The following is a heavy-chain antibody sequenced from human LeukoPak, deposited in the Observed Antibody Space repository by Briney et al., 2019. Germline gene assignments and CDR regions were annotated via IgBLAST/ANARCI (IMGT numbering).Heavy chain of an antibody. J-gene: IGHJ4*02. CDR1: GFTFSSYA. V-gene: IGHV3-23*01. D-gene: IGHD5-24*01. Sequence: GGCLRLSCAASGFTFSSYAMNWARQAPGKGLERVSTISGTTGRTHYADSVRGRFTISRDNSKNTLYLQMNSLRAEDTAVYYCDGADYWGQGTLVTVSS. CDR2: ISGTTGRT. CDR3: DGADY.